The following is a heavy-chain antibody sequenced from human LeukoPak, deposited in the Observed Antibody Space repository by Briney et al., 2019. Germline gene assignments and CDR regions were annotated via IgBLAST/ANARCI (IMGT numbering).Heavy chain of an antibody. Sequence: SETLSLTCTVSGGAISSYYWSWIRQPPGKGLEWIGYIYTSGSTKYNPSLKSRVTISVDTSKNQFSLKLSSVTAADTAVYYCARHVVYEPYYYDSSGYSAVWYFDLWGRGTLVTVFS. J-gene: IGHJ2*01. V-gene: IGHV4-4*09. CDR3: ARHVVYEPYYYDSSGYSAVWYFDL. D-gene: IGHD3-22*01. CDR2: IYTSGST. CDR1: GGAISSYY.